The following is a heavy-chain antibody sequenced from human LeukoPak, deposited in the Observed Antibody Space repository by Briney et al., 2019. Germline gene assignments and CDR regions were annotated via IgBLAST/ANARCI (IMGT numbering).Heavy chain of an antibody. CDR2: MNPKSGNT. J-gene: IGHJ3*02. CDR3: ARGAVSRDCTGGSCYHLDT. CDR1: GYTFTSD. Sequence: VASVKVSCKASGYTFTSDINWVRQATGQGLEWMGWMNPKSGNTGYAQKFQGRVTMTRDISIRTAYMEVNSLRSEDTAVYYCARGAVSRDCTGGSCYHLDTWGQGTMVTVSS. D-gene: IGHD2-15*01. V-gene: IGHV1-8*01.